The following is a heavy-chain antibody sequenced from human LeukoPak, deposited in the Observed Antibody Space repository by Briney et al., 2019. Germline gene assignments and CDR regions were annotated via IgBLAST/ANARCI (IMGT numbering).Heavy chain of an antibody. V-gene: IGHV1-69*13. D-gene: IGHD6-13*01. CDR2: ITPIFGAA. CDR3: ARVPIGSSSPGWFDP. CDR1: GGTFSSYP. J-gene: IGHJ5*02. Sequence: SVKVSCKASGGTFSSYPFTWVRQAPGQGLEWMGEITPIFGAANYAQTFQGRVTITADESTSTVFMELSSLRSDDTAFYYCARVPIGSSSPGWFDPWGQGTLVTVSS.